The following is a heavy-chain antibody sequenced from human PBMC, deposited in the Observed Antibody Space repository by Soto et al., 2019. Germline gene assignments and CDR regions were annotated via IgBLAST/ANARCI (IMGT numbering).Heavy chain of an antibody. CDR3: AHRLLGGSGIYYDSSGYYDYFDY. CDR1: GFSLSTSGVG. J-gene: IGHJ4*02. V-gene: IGHV2-5*02. D-gene: IGHD3-22*01. Sequence: SGPTLVNPTQTLTLTYTFSGFSLSTSGVGVGWIRQPPGKALEWLALIYWDDDKRYSPSLKSRLTITKDTSKNQVVLTMTNMDPVDTATYYCAHRLLGGSGIYYDSSGYYDYFDYWGQGTLVTVSS. CDR2: IYWDDDK.